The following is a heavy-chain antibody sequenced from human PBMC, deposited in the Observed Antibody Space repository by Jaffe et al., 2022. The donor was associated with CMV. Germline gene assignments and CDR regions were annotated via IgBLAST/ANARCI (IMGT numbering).Heavy chain of an antibody. D-gene: IGHD3-3*01. CDR3: ARRGDFFDFWGGLDS. CDR2: VYYSGTT. J-gene: IGHJ4*02. CDR1: GSSVDDVLYY. V-gene: IGHV4-39*01. Sequence: QVHLQESGPRLVKPSETLSLTCSVSGSSVDDVLYYWAWIRQPPGKGLEWIGTVYYSGTTFYNPSLKSRVTISVDTSRNQFSLRLSFVTAADTAVYFCARRGDFFDFWGGLDSWGLGTLVTVTS.